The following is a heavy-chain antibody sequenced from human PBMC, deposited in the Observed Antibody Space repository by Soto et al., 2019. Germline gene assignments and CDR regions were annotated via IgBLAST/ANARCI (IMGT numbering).Heavy chain of an antibody. J-gene: IGHJ6*02. CDR2: MNPNGGNT. CDR1: GYTFTTYH. V-gene: IGHV1-8*01. CDR3: ARDGAHLYYYYYGMDV. D-gene: IGHD2-8*01. Sequence: ASVKVSCKASGYTFTTYHISWVRQATGQGLEWMGWMNPNGGNTGYAQKFQGRVTMTRDTSTSTAYMELSSLRSDDTAVYYCARDGAHLYYYYYGMDVWGQGTTVTVSS.